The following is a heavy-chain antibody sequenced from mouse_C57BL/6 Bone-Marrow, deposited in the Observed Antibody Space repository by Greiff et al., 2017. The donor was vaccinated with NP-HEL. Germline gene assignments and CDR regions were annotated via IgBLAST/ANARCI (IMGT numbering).Heavy chain of an antibody. CDR3: ARHEGPVGHSNHVGAMDY. D-gene: IGHD2-5*01. CDR1: EYEFPSHD. J-gene: IGHJ4*01. V-gene: IGHV5-2*01. Sequence: EVKLVESGGGLVQPGESLKLSCESNEYEFPSHDMSWVRKTPEKRLELVAAINSDGGSTYYPDTMERRFIISRDNTKKTLYLQMSSLRSEDTALYYCARHEGPVGHSNHVGAMDYWGQGTSVTVSS. CDR2: INSDGGST.